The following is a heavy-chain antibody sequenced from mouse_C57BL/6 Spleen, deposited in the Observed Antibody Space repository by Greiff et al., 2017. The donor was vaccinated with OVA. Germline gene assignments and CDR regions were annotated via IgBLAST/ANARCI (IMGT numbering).Heavy chain of an antibody. Sequence: LVEPGASVKISCKASGYAFSSYWMNWVKQRPGKGLEWIGQIYPGDGDTNYNGKFKGKATLTADKSSSTAYMQLSSLTSEDSAVYFCAREELMSYYFDYWGQGTTLTVSS. V-gene: IGHV1-80*01. CDR1: GYAFSSYW. J-gene: IGHJ2*01. CDR3: AREELMSYYFDY. D-gene: IGHD1-1*01. CDR2: IYPGDGDT.